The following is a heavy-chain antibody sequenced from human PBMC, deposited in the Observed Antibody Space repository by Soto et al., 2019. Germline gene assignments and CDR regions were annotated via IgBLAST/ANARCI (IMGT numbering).Heavy chain of an antibody. CDR3: VRDGRNYYGMDV. J-gene: IGHJ6*02. Sequence: GSRILSCAASGFTLNNYWMQWVRPAPGKGLVWVSFISSDGTTTYYADSVKGRFTVSRDNAKNTLSLQMNSLRAEDTAVYYCVRDGRNYYGMDVWGQGTTVTVSS. CDR2: ISSDGTTT. V-gene: IGHV3-74*01. CDR1: GFTLNNYW.